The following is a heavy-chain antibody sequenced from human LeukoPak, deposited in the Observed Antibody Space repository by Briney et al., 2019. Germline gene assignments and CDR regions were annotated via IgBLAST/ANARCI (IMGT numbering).Heavy chain of an antibody. CDR1: GFPFSSYA. J-gene: IGHJ4*02. Sequence: GGFLRLSCAASGFPFSSYAMSWVRQAPGKGLEWVSGLTGSGGGTYYADSVKGQFTISRDNSKNTLYLQLNSLRVEDTAIYYCAKGTAVADIYFDYWGQGTLVTVSS. CDR3: AKGTAVADIYFDY. D-gene: IGHD6-19*01. CDR2: LTGSGGGT. V-gene: IGHV3-23*01.